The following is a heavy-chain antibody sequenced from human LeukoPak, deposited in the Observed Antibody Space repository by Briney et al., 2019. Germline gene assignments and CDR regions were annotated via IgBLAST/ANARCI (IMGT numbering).Heavy chain of an antibody. V-gene: IGHV4-39*01. D-gene: IGHD1-1*01. CDR1: GGSISSSSYY. CDR2: IYYSGST. Sequence: SETLSLTCTVSGGSISSSSYYWGWIRQPPGKGLEWIGSIYYSGSTYYNPSLKSRVTISVDTSKNQFSLKLSSVTAADTAVYYCARAKSVPTPTGRYHFYFYMDVWGKGTTVTVSS. CDR3: ARAKSVPTPTGRYHFYFYMDV. J-gene: IGHJ6*03.